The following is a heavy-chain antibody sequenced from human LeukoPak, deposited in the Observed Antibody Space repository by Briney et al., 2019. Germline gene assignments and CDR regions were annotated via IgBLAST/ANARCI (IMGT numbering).Heavy chain of an antibody. Sequence: GGSLRLSCAASGFTFSSYGMHRVRQAPGKGLEWVAVIWYDGSNKYYADSVKGRFTISRDNSKNTLYLQMNSLRAEDTAVYYCAKVASQSGSLNFDYWGQGTLVTVSS. CDR3: AKVASQSGSLNFDY. CDR1: GFTFSSYG. J-gene: IGHJ4*02. V-gene: IGHV3-33*06. D-gene: IGHD1-26*01. CDR2: IWYDGSNK.